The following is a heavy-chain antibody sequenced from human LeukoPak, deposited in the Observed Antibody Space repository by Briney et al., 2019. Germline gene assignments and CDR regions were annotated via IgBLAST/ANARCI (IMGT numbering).Heavy chain of an antibody. CDR3: ARAPSAEDTFDI. CDR1: GFTLSSFS. J-gene: IGHJ3*02. V-gene: IGHV3-21*01. D-gene: IGHD1-26*01. CDR2: ISSSSSYI. Sequence: PGGSLRLSCAASGFTLSSFSMNWVRQAPGEGLEWVSSISSSSSYIYYADSVKGRFTISRDNAKNSLYLQMNSLRAEDTAVYYCARAPSAEDTFDIWGQGTMVTVSS.